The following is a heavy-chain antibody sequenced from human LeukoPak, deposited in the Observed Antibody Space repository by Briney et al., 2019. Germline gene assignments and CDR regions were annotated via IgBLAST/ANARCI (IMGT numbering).Heavy chain of an antibody. J-gene: IGHJ6*03. CDR2: INDSGRI. V-gene: IGHV4-34*01. CDR1: GGSFSNYY. D-gene: IGHD1-7*01. CDR3: ARRWNYGRNYYIDV. Sequence: PSETLSLTCAVYGGSFSNYYWSWIRQPPGKGLEWIGEINDSGRINYNPSLLSRVTLSVDPSKNQFSLSLTSVTATDTAVYYCARRWNYGRNYYIDVWGKGATVSASS.